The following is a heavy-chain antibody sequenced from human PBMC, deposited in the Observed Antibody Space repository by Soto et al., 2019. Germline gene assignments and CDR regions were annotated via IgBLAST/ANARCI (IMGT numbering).Heavy chain of an antibody. D-gene: IGHD4-17*01. V-gene: IGHV4-30-4*01. CDR2: IYYSGYT. CDR1: GDSFSSGDYK. CDR3: ARSGDYVAFDS. Sequence: QVQLQESGPGLVKPSQTLSLTCTVSGDSFSSGDYKWSWIRQPPGKGLEWIGYIYYSGYTYNNPSLKSRLTMSVDTSKNQFSLKLRSVTAADTAVYYCARSGDYVAFDSWGQGTLVTVSS. J-gene: IGHJ4*02.